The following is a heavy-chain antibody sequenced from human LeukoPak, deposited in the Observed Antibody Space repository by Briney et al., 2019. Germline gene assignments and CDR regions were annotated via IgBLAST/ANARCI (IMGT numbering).Heavy chain of an antibody. CDR3: ARSVATPFDY. V-gene: IGHV4-39*01. CDR1: GGSISSSNSF. CDR2: IYYSGST. Sequence: SETLSLTCTVSGGSISSSNSFWGWIRQPPGKGLEWIGSIYYSGSTYYNPSLKSRVTISVDTSKNQFSLKLGSVTAADTAVYYCARSVATPFDYWGQGTLVTVSS. D-gene: IGHD2-15*01. J-gene: IGHJ4*02.